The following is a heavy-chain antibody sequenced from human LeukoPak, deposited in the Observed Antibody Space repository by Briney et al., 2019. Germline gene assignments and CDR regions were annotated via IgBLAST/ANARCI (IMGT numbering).Heavy chain of an antibody. CDR2: INHDASEK. J-gene: IGHJ5*02. D-gene: IGHD6-6*01. CDR1: GLTFTTNW. CDR3: ATSSYSGSSS. V-gene: IGHV3-7*01. Sequence: GGSLRLSCTASGLTFTTNWMIWVRQAPGKGLEWVANINHDASEKYYVGSVEGRFTISRDNAKNSLFLQMNSLRAEDTGVYYCATSSYSGSSSWGQGTLVTVSS.